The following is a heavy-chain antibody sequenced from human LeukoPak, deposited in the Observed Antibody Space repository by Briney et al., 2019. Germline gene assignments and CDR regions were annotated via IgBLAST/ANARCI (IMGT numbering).Heavy chain of an antibody. CDR1: GGTFSSYA. Sequence: ASVKVSCKASGGTFSSYAISWVRQAPGQGLEWTGGIIPIFGTANYAQKFQGRVTITADESTSTAYMELSSLRSEDTAVYYCARGIDTAMAWAHYFDCWGQGTLVTVSS. CDR3: ARGIDTAMAWAHYFDC. CDR2: IIPIFGTA. V-gene: IGHV1-69*13. D-gene: IGHD5-18*01. J-gene: IGHJ4*02.